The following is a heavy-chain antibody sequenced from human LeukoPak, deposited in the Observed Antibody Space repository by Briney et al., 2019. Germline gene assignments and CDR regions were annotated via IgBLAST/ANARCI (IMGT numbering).Heavy chain of an antibody. CDR1: GYIFTGYF. J-gene: IGHJ5*02. V-gene: IGHV1-2*02. CDR3: TRASSGWFWFDP. CDR2: INPNNGDT. Sequence: ASVKVSCKASGYIFTGYFMHWVRQAPGQGLEWTGWINPNNGDTKYAQTFQGGVTMTRDTSISTVYMELSRLRSDDTAVYYCTRASSGWFWFDPWGQGTLVTVSS. D-gene: IGHD6-19*01.